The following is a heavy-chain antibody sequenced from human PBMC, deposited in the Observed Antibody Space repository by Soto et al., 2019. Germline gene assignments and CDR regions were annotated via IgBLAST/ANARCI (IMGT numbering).Heavy chain of an antibody. CDR2: INGRGNYI. CDR3: AREAGLVGAPSAFDF. V-gene: IGHV3-21*01. Sequence: PGGSLRLSCVASGFSFSTYNMNWVRQAPGKGLEWVSSINGRGNYIYYADSVKGRFTISRDNAKNSLFLQLNSLTAEDTALYYCAREAGLVGAPSAFDFWGPGTLVTVSS. CDR1: GFSFSTYN. D-gene: IGHD1-26*01. J-gene: IGHJ4*02.